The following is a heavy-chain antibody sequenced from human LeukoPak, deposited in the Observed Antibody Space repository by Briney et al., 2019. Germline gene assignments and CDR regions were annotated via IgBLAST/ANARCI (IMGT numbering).Heavy chain of an antibody. Sequence: ASVKVSCKASGGTFSSYAISWVRQAPGQGLEWMGRIIPILAISNYAQKFQGRVTITADKSTSTAYMELSSLRSEDTAVYYCARSGRETVVVVPAAVYYYYYYMDVWGKGTTVTVSS. D-gene: IGHD2-2*01. CDR1: GGTFSSYA. CDR3: ARSGRETVVVVPAAVYYYYYYMDV. J-gene: IGHJ6*03. CDR2: IIPILAIS. V-gene: IGHV1-69*04.